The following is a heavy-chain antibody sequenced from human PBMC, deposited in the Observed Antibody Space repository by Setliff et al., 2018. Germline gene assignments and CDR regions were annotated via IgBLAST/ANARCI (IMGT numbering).Heavy chain of an antibody. V-gene: IGHV3-21*01. D-gene: IGHD6-19*01. CDR2: ISGNSYYI. J-gene: IGHJ4*02. CDR1: GFTFKSYA. CDR3: VAGRMWLPVGDY. Sequence: PGGSLRLSCATSGFTFKSYAMIWVRQTPGKGLEWVSAISGNSYYINYVDSVKGRFTVSRDNDRNSVSLQMNSLRAEDTGVYYCVAGRMWLPVGDYWGQGALVTVSS.